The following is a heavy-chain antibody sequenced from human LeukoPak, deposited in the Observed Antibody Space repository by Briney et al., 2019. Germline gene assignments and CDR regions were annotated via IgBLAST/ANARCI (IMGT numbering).Heavy chain of an antibody. Sequence: ASVKVSCKASGYTFTSYGISWVRQAPGQGLEWMGWISAYNGNTNYAQKLQGRVTMTTDTSTSTAYMELRSLRSDDTAVYYCAKDPRDGYNFDSWGLGTLVTVSS. D-gene: IGHD5-24*01. CDR2: ISAYNGNT. J-gene: IGHJ4*02. CDR1: GYTFTSYG. CDR3: AKDPRDGYNFDS. V-gene: IGHV1-18*01.